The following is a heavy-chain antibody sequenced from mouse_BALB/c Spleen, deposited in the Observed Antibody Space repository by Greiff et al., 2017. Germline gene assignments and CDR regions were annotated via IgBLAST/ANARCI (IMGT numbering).Heavy chain of an antibody. CDR2: ISDGGSYT. D-gene: IGHD2-1*01. CDR3: ARSYGNYFDY. V-gene: IGHV5-4*02. CDR1: GFTFSDYY. Sequence: EVQRVESGGGLVKPGGSLKLSCAASGFTFSDYYMYWVRQTPEKRLEWVATISDGGSYTYYPDSVKGRFTISRDNAKNNLYLQMSSLKSEDTAMYYCARSYGNYFDYGGQGTTLTVSS. J-gene: IGHJ2*01.